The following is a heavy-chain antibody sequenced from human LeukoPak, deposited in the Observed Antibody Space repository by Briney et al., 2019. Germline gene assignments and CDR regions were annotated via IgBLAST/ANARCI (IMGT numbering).Heavy chain of an antibody. V-gene: IGHV4-30-2*01. CDR3: ATVITGSVDY. J-gene: IGHJ4*02. CDR2: IYHSGST. CDR1: GGSISSGGYY. Sequence: SETLSLTCTVSGGSISSGGYYWGWIRQPQGKGLEWIGYIYHSGSTYYNASLKSRVTISVDRSNNHFSLNLTSVTAADTAVYYCATVITGSVDYWGQGTLVTVSS. D-gene: IGHD1-20*01.